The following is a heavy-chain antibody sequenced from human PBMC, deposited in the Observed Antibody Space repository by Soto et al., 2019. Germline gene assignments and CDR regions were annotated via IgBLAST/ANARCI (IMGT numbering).Heavy chain of an antibody. CDR3: ARVQGGSSWYFFPKYYYYYGMDV. CDR1: GYTFTSYY. J-gene: IGHJ6*02. D-gene: IGHD6-13*01. CDR2: INPSGGST. V-gene: IGHV1-46*01. Sequence: GASVKVSCKASGYTFTSYYMHWVRQAPGQGLEWMGIINPSGGSTSYAQKFQGRVTMTRDTSTSTVYMELSSLRSEDTAVYYCARVQGGSSWYFFPKYYYYYGMDVWGQGTTVTVSS.